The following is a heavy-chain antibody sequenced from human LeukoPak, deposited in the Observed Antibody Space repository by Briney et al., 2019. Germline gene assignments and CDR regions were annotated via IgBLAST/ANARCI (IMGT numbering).Heavy chain of an antibody. CDR2: ISHDGSNK. CDR1: GFTFSSYA. V-gene: IGHV3-30*01. CDR3: ARASPQIGAFDI. Sequence: GGSLRLSCAASGFTFSSYAMHWVRQAPGKGLEWVAVISHDGSNKYYADSVKGRFTISRDNSKNTIYLQMNSPRGEDTAVYYCARASPQIGAFDIWGQGTMVTVSS. J-gene: IGHJ3*02. D-gene: IGHD2-21*01.